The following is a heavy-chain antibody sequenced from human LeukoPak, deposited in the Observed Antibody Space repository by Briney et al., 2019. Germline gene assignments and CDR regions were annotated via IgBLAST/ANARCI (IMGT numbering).Heavy chain of an antibody. D-gene: IGHD6-19*01. J-gene: IGHJ4*02. CDR2: ISHDGRNK. CDR3: ARAADSSGWYYFDS. Sequence: GGSLRLSCAASGFTFGAHAMHWVRQAPGKGLEWVAVISHDGRNKYNAASVEGRFTISRDKSKSTLYLQMNGLRIEDTAVYYCARAADSSGWYYFDSWGQGTLAIVSS. V-gene: IGHV3-30*01. CDR1: GFTFGAHA.